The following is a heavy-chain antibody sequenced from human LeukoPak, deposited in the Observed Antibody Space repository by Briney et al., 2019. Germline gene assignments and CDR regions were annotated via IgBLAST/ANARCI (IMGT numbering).Heavy chain of an antibody. J-gene: IGHJ6*02. V-gene: IGHV3-23*01. CDR3: AKGSIVRTIGDMDV. CDR1: GFTFITYA. CDR2: INNSGGST. D-gene: IGHD5-12*01. Sequence: GRSLRLSCAASGFTFITYAMTWVRQAPGRGLEWVSSINNSGGSTYYADSVKGRFTISRDNSKNTLYLEMNSLRAEDTAIYFCAKGSIVRTIGDMDVWGQGTTVAVSS.